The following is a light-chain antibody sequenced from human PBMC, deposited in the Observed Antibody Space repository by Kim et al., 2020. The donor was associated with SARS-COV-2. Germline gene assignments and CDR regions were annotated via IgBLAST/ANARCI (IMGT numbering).Light chain of an antibody. V-gene: IGLV3-1*01. CDR1: HLGHKY. CDR3: QAWVSSTLV. CDR2: QDT. J-gene: IGLJ2*01. Sequence: SLNPGQTATITCSGNHLGHKYVCWYQQKPGQSPLLVIYQDTRRPSGIPERFSGSNSENTATLTITGTQVTDEADYYCQAWVSSTLVFGGWTQLTVL.